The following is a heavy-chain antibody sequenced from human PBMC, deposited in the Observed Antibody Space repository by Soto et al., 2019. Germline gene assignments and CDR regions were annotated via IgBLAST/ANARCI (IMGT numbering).Heavy chain of an antibody. CDR3: ARGEVRTPSWFDP. V-gene: IGHV4-31*03. D-gene: IGHD2-2*01. CDR1: GGSITSGGYY. Sequence: QVQLQESGPGLVKPSQTLSLTCTVSGGSITSGGYYWTWIRQHPGKGLEFIGFIPYSGSTYYNPSLKSRVTISADTSKSQFSLELSSVTAADTAVYYCARGEVRTPSWFDPWGQGTLVTVSS. J-gene: IGHJ5*02. CDR2: IPYSGST.